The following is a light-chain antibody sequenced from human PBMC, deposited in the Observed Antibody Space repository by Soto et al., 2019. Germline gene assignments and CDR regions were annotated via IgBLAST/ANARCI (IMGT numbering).Light chain of an antibody. V-gene: IGLV4-69*01. J-gene: IGLJ3*02. CDR3: QTWGTGIV. Sequence: QPVLTQSPSASASLGAAVKLTCTLSSVHSGYAIAWHQQQPEKGPRYLMKLNSDGSHSKGDGIPDRFSGSSSGAERYLTSSSLQSEDEADYYCQTWGTGIVFGGGTKLTVL. CDR1: SVHSGYA. CDR2: LNSDGSH.